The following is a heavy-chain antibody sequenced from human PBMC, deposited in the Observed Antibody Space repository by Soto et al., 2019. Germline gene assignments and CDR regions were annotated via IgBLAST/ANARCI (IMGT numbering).Heavy chain of an antibody. D-gene: IGHD3-10*01. CDR1: GYSFTSYW. V-gene: IGHV5-51*01. CDR3: AKTYYPDHGAFDI. Sequence: PGESLTISCKGSGYSFTSYWIGWVRQMPGKGLEWMGIIYPGDSDTRYSPSFQGQVTISADKSISTAYLQWSSLKASDTAMYYCAKTYYPDHGAFDIWGQGTMVTVSS. CDR2: IYPGDSDT. J-gene: IGHJ3*02.